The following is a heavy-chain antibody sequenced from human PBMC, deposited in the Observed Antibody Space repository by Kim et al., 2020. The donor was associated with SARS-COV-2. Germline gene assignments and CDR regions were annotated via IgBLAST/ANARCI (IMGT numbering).Heavy chain of an antibody. CDR3: TTDHGEVAYYYYGMDV. V-gene: IGHV3-15*01. CDR1: GFTFSNAW. Sequence: GGSLRLSCAASGFTFSNAWMSWVRQAPGKGLEWVGRIKSKTDGGTTDYAAPVKGRFTISRDDSKNTLYLQMNSLKTEDTAVYYCTTDHGEVAYYYYGMDVWGQGTTVTVSS. J-gene: IGHJ6*02. D-gene: IGHD3-10*01. CDR2: IKSKTDGGTT.